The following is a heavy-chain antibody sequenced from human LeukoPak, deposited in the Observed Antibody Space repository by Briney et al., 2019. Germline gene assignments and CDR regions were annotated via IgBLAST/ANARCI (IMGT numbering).Heavy chain of an antibody. CDR1: GSSISSHY. Sequence: SETLSLTCTVSGSSISSHYWSWIRQPPGKGLEWIGYIHYSGSTNYNPSLKSRVTISVDTSRNQFSLKLRSVTAADTAVYYCASFPIAAAGAYYFDYWGQGTLVTVSS. CDR3: ASFPIAAAGAYYFDY. D-gene: IGHD6-13*01. J-gene: IGHJ4*02. V-gene: IGHV4-59*11. CDR2: IHYSGST.